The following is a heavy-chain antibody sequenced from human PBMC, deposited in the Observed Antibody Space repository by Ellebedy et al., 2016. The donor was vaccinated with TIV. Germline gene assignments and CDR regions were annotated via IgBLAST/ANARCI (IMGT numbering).Heavy chain of an antibody. V-gene: IGHV4-61*01. Sequence: GSLRLXXTVSNGSVSTGTFYWSWIRQSPGKGLEWIGYTYYSGRTKYNPSLKSRVTILVDTSKNQFSLKLNSVTAADTAVYYCARDSGYSGYAFQFWGQGTLVTVSS. J-gene: IGHJ1*01. CDR1: NGSVSTGTFY. D-gene: IGHD5-12*01. CDR3: ARDSGYSGYAFQF. CDR2: TYYSGRT.